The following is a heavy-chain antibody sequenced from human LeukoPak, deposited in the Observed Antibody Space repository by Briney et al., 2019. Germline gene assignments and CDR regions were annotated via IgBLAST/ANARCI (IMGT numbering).Heavy chain of an antibody. D-gene: IGHD3-10*01. CDR2: ISGSGDNA. V-gene: IGHV3-23*01. CDR3: AKDGGYGSGSYYPDY. Sequence: PGGSLRLSCAVSGFIFSSYGMSWVRQAPGKGLEWVSTISGSGDNALYADSVKGRFTILRENSKNTVHLKMTSLRVGDTAVYSCAKDGGYGSGSYYPDYWGQGTLVTVSS. J-gene: IGHJ4*02. CDR1: GFIFSSYG.